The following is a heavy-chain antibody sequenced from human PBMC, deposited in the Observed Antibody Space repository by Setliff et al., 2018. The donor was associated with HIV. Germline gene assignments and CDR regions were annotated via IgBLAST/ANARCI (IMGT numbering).Heavy chain of an antibody. CDR3: ARHLGLPDATDYMDV. D-gene: IGHD2-2*01. V-gene: IGHV5-51*01. Sequence: GESLKISCKGSGYSFTSYWIGWVRQMPGKGLEWMGIVHPGDSNTRYSPSFQGQVTISADQSVSTAYLQWSSLKASDNAMYYCARHLGLPDATDYMDVWGKGTTVTVSS. CDR1: GYSFTSYW. CDR2: VHPGDSNT. J-gene: IGHJ6*03.